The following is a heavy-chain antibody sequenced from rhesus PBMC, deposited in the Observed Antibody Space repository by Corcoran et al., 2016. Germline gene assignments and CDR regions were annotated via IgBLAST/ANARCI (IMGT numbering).Heavy chain of an antibody. CDR2: INSGWGST. J-gene: IGHJ4*01. CDR3: AKAYSSGPPFDY. D-gene: IGHD6-31*01. V-gene: IGHV3S5*01. Sequence: EVQLVETGGGLVQPGGSLKLSCAASGFTFNLYGMNWVSQAPGKGLQWLSAINSGWGSTYYADSVKGRFTISRDNSKNTLSLQMNSLRAEDTAVYFCAKAYSSGPPFDYWGQGVLVTVSS. CDR1: GFTFNLYG.